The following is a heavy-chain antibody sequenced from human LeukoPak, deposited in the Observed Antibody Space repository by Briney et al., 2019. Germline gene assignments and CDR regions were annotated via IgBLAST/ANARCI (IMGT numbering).Heavy chain of an antibody. CDR3: ARGWSDFWSGYSPQWFDP. CDR2: IYYSGST. J-gene: IGHJ5*02. V-gene: IGHV4-61*01. CDR1: GVTVSSGSYY. Sequence: SETLSLTCTVSGVTVSSGSYYWSWIRQPPGKGLEWIGYIYYSGSTNYNPSLKSRVTISVDTSKNQFSLKLSSVTAADTAVYYCARGWSDFWSGYSPQWFDPWGQGTLVTVSS. D-gene: IGHD3-3*01.